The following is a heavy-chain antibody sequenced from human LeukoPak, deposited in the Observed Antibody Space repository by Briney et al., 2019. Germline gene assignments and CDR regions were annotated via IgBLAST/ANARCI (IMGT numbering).Heavy chain of an antibody. CDR1: GFTFSSYG. CDR2: ISYDGSNK. V-gene: IGHV3-30*18. J-gene: IGHJ5*02. CDR3: AKKSAEWFDP. Sequence: GGYLSLSCAASGFTFSSYGMHWVRQAPGKGLEWVAVISYDGSNKYYADSVKGRFTISRDNSKNTLYLQMNSLRAEDTAVYYCAKKSAEWFDPWGQGTLVTVSS. D-gene: IGHD1-14*01.